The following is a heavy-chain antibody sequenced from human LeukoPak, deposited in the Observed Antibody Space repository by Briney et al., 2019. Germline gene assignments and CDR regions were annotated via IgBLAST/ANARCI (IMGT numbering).Heavy chain of an antibody. D-gene: IGHD2-2*01. V-gene: IGHV1-69*13. Sequence: SVKVSCKASGGTLSSYAISWVRQAPGQGLEWMGGIIPIFGTANYAQKFQGRVTITADESTSTAYMELSSLRSEDTAVYYCARARYCSSTSCHSGLYWGQGTLVTVSS. J-gene: IGHJ4*02. CDR3: ARARYCSSTSCHSGLY. CDR2: IIPIFGTA. CDR1: GGTLSSYA.